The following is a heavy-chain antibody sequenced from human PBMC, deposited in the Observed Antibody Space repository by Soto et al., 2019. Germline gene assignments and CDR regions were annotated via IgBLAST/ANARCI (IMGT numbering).Heavy chain of an antibody. D-gene: IGHD3-9*01. CDR1: GFTFSSYS. CDR2: ISSSSSYI. V-gene: IGHV3-21*01. J-gene: IGHJ3*02. CDR3: ARDQDSRILAGEDAFDI. Sequence: EVQLVESGGGLVKPGGSLRLSCAASGFTFSSYSMNWVRQAPGKGLEWVSSISSSSSYIYYADSVKGRFTISRDNAKNSLYLQINSVRAEDTAVYYCARDQDSRILAGEDAFDIWGQGTIVTVSS.